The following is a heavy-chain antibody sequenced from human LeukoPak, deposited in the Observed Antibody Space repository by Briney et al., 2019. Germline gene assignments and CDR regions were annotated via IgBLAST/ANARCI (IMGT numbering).Heavy chain of an antibody. CDR2: MNQDGSEI. V-gene: IGHV3-7*01. J-gene: IGHJ4*02. D-gene: IGHD3-9*01. CDR3: ARTYDILTPFDY. Sequence: GGSLRLSCVGSGFTFSRYWLNWVRQAPGKGLEWVANMNQDGSEIYYLDSVKGRFTISRDNAKNSLYLQMNSLRAEDTAVYYCARTYDILTPFDYWGQGTLVTVSS. CDR1: GFTFSRYW.